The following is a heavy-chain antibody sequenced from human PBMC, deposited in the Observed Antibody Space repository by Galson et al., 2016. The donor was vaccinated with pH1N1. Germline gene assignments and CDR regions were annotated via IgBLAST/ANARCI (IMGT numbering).Heavy chain of an antibody. CDR1: GSTFNNYW. J-gene: IGHJ3*01. Sequence: SLRLSCAASGSTFNNYWMYWVRQAPGEGLVWVSRISPDGTDTLNADSVRGRFTITRDNSKNTLFLQMNSLGAEDTAMYYCTAYNWGSPFDVWGQGAMVTV. CDR2: ISPDGTDT. CDR3: TAYNWGSPFDV. D-gene: IGHD7-27*01. V-gene: IGHV3-74*01.